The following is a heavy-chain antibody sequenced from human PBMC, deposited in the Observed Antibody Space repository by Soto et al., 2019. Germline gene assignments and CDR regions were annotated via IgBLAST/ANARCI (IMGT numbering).Heavy chain of an antibody. Sequence: PGGSLRLSCAASGFTFSSYAMIWVRQAPGKGLEWVSGITDRSSSTYYADTVEGRFTISRDNSKNTLYLQMNSLRAEDTAVYYCAKEGGEGVLTALVANSAFDIWGQGTRVTVSS. CDR1: GFTFSSYA. V-gene: IGHV3-23*01. CDR3: AKEGGEGVLTALVANSAFDI. J-gene: IGHJ3*02. CDR2: ITDRSSST. D-gene: IGHD2-15*01.